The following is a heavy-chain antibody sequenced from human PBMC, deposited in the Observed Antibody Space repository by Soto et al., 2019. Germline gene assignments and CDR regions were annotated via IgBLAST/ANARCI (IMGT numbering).Heavy chain of an antibody. CDR3: ASVTRTCISTSCYRYYYGMDV. J-gene: IGHJ6*02. Sequence: ASETNSVRRTFSWGSGGNRGGCWIFIKKTPGKGLEWIGYIYYSGSTNYNPSLKSRVTISVDTSKNQFSLKMSSVTAAETAVYYCASVTRTCISTSCYRYYYGMDVWGQRTTVTV. CDR1: WGSGGNRGGC. V-gene: IGHV4-61*08. CDR2: IYYSGST. D-gene: IGHD2-2*02.